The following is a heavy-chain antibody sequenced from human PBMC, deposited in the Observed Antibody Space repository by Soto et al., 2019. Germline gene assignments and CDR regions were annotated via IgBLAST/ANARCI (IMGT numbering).Heavy chain of an antibody. Sequence: GASVKVSCKASGYTFTSYYMHWVRQAPGQGLEWMGIINPSGGSTSYAQKFQGRVTMTRDTSTSTVYMELSSLRSEDTAVYYCARGGATVTSYYYYYYGMDVWGQGTTVTVSS. V-gene: IGHV1-46*01. J-gene: IGHJ6*02. CDR3: ARGGATVTSYYYYYYGMDV. CDR1: GYTFTSYY. CDR2: INPSGGST. D-gene: IGHD4-17*01.